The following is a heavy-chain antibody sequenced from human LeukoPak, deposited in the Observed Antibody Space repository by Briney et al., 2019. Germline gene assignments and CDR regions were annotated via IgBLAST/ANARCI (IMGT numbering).Heavy chain of an antibody. CDR2: MDYSGTT. CDR1: GASIPSSSYY. V-gene: IGHV4-39*01. Sequence: SETLSLTCIVSGASIPSSSYYWGSIRQAPGKGLEWIGNMDYSGTTYYSPYLNSRVIISVDTSKNKFSLELKSVTAADTAVYYCARMVHNFDDVWGSYRSTGFDYWGQGALVTVSS. CDR3: ARMVHNFDDVWGSYRSTGFDY. D-gene: IGHD3-16*02. J-gene: IGHJ4*02.